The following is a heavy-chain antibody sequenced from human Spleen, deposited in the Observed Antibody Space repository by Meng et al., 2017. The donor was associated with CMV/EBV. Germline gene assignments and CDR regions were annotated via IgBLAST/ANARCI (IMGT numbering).Heavy chain of an antibody. D-gene: IGHD3-10*01. Sequence: GESLKISCEASEFTFSGYWMSWVRQAPGKGLEWVANIKQYGSEKNYVDSVKGRFTISRDNAKNSLYLQMNSLRAEDTAVYYCARDNHGFGELREDVWGQGITVTVSS. V-gene: IGHV3-7*01. CDR3: ARDNHGFGELREDV. CDR1: EFTFSGYW. J-gene: IGHJ6*02. CDR2: IKQYGSEK.